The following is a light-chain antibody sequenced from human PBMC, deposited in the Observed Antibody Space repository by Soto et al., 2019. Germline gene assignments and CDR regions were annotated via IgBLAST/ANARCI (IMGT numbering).Light chain of an antibody. CDR1: QSVSSY. V-gene: IGKV3-11*01. CDR3: LQRSNWPLT. J-gene: IGKJ4*01. Sequence: EIVLTQSPATLSLSPGERATLSCRASQSVSSYLAWYQQKPGQSPRLLISDASNRATGIPARFTGSGSGTDFTLTISSLEPEDFAVYYCLQRSNWPLTFGGGTKVDIK. CDR2: DAS.